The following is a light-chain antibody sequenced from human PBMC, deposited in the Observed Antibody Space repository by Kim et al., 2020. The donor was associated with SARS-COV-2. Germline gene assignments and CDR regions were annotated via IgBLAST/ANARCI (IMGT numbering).Light chain of an antibody. CDR2: VTSAGSH. CDR3: QTWGTGIVV. V-gene: IGLV4-69*01. CDR1: SGHSSYA. Sequence: ASVKLTCTLSSGHSSYAIAWHQQQPEKGPRFLMKVTSAGSHTKGDGIPDRFSGSSSGAERYLTISSLQSEDEADYYCQTWGTGIVVFGGGTKLTVL. J-gene: IGLJ2*01.